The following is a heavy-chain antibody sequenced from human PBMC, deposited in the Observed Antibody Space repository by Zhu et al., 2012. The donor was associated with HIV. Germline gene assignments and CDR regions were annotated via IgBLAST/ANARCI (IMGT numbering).Heavy chain of an antibody. CDR2: IYYTGST. V-gene: IGHV4-59*11. D-gene: IGHD2-8*01. Sequence: QVQLQESGPGLAKPSETLSLTCTVSGGSTSGHYWSWIRQPPGKGLEWIGYIYYTGSTNYNPSLKSRVTMSVDTSKNQFSLKLNSVTAADTAVYYCARYYCTTTCYYFDYVGPGSPGHRLL. CDR3: ARYYCTTTCYYFDY. CDR1: GGSTSGHY. J-gene: IGHJ4*02.